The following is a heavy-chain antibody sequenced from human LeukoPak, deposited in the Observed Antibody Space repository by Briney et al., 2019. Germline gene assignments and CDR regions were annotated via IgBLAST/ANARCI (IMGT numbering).Heavy chain of an antibody. CDR3: TRDYSSSSGRAFDI. CDR2: ITTTSSII. J-gene: IGHJ3*02. D-gene: IGHD6-6*01. V-gene: IGHV3-48*01. Sequence: GGSLRLSCAASGFTFTTYSMNWVRQAPGKGLEWVSYITTTSSIIYYADSVKGRFTISRDNAKNSLYLRMNSLRAEDTAVYYCTRDYSSSSGRAFDIWGQGTMVTVSS. CDR1: GFTFTTYS.